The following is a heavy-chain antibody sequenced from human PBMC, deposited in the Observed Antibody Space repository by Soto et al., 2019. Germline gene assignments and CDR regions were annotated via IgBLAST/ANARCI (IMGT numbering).Heavy chain of an antibody. V-gene: IGHV1-2*04. J-gene: IGHJ6*02. CDR3: ARERLSYYYGMDV. CDR2: INPNSGGT. Sequence: ASVKVPCKASGYTLTGYYMHWVRQAPGQGLEWMGWINPNSGGTNYAQKFQGWVTMTRDTSISTAYMELSRLRSDDTAVYYCARERLSYYYGMDVWGQGTTVTVSS. CDR1: GYTLTGYY. D-gene: IGHD3-22*01.